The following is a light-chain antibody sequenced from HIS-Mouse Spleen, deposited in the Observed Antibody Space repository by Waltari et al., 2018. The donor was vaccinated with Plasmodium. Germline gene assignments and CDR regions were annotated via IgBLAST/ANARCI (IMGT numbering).Light chain of an antibody. CDR2: DAS. J-gene: IGKJ4*01. V-gene: IGKV3-11*01. CDR3: QQRSNWAPLT. Sequence: ELVLTQSPPTLSLPPLERATLSCRARQSVSSYLAWSQQKPGQAPTPLIYDASNRATRIPARFSGSGSGTDFTLTISSLEPEDFAVYYCQQRSNWAPLTFGGGTKVEIK. CDR1: QSVSSY.